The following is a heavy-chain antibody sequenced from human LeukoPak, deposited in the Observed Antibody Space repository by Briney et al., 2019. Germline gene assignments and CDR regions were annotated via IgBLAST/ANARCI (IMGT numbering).Heavy chain of an antibody. V-gene: IGHV1-2*06. CDR3: ARVGGSGAYYAFDY. J-gene: IGHJ4*02. Sequence: ASVTVSCKASGYTFIAYYIHWVRQAPGQGLEWMGRINPNSGDTDYAQKFQGRIIMSRDTSISTLYMDLSRLRSDDTAVYYCARVGGSGAYYAFDYWGRGSLVTVSS. D-gene: IGHD3-16*01. CDR1: GYTFIAYY. CDR2: INPNSGDT.